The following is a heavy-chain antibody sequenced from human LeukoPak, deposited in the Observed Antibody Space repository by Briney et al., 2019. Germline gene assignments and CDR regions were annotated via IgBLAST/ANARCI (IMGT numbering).Heavy chain of an antibody. Sequence: PGGSLRLSCAASGFTFSSYWMSWVRQAPGKGLEWVANIKQDGSEKYYVDSVKGRFTISRDNAKNSLYLQMNSLSAEDTAVYYCAGFWSGYYHSDYWGQGTLVTVSS. CDR1: GFTFSSYW. J-gene: IGHJ4*02. CDR2: IKQDGSEK. V-gene: IGHV3-7*01. D-gene: IGHD3-3*01. CDR3: AGFWSGYYHSDY.